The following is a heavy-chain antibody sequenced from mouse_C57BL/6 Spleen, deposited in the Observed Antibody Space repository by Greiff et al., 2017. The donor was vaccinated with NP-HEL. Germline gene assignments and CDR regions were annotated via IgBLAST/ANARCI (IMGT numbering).Heavy chain of an antibody. CDR3: ARQRGYDYDYAMDY. D-gene: IGHD2-4*01. CDR1: GFTFSDYY. CDR2: ISNGGGST. Sequence: EVQLVESGGGLVQPGGSLKLSCAASGFTFSDYYMYWVRQTPEKRLEWVAYISNGGGSTYYPDTVKGRFTISRDNAKNTLYLQMSRLKSEDTAMYYCARQRGYDYDYAMDYWGQGTSVTVSS. V-gene: IGHV5-12*01. J-gene: IGHJ4*01.